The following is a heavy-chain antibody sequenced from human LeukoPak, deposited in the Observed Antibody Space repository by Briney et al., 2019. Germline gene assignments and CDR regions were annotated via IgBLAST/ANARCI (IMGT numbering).Heavy chain of an antibody. CDR3: ARAAVPAAKTRYYYYMDV. J-gene: IGHJ6*03. CDR1: GYTFTSYG. D-gene: IGHD2-2*01. CDR2: ISGYNGNT. V-gene: IGHV1-18*01. Sequence: GASVKVSCKASGYTFTSYGISWVRQAPGQGLEWMGWISGYNGNTNYAQKFQGRVTMTTDTSASTAYMELRSLRSEDTAVYYCARAAVPAAKTRYYYYMDVWGKGTTVTISS.